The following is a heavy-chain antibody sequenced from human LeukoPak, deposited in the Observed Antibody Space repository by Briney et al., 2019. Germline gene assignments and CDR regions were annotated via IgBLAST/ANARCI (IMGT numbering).Heavy chain of an antibody. D-gene: IGHD3-3*01. Sequence: PSETLSLTCAVSGYSISSGYYWGWIRQPPGKGLEWIGSIYHSGSTYYNPSLKSRVTISVDTSKNQFSLKLSSVTAADTAVYYCARLHDFWSGYHTRETRADAFDIWGQGTMVTVSS. J-gene: IGHJ3*02. CDR1: GYSISSGYY. CDR3: ARLHDFWSGYHTRETRADAFDI. CDR2: IYHSGST. V-gene: IGHV4-38-2*01.